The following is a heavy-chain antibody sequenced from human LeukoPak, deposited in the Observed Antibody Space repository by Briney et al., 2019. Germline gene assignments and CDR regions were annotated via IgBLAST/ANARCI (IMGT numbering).Heavy chain of an antibody. CDR3: AGAKSAFDFWSGYYCY. D-gene: IGHD3-3*01. V-gene: IGHV4-4*02. J-gene: IGHJ4*02. CDR2: IYYSGST. CDR1: GGSISSSNW. Sequence: SETLSLTCAVSGGSISSSNWWSWVRQPPGKGLEWIGGIYYSGSTYYNPSLKSRVTISVDTSKNQFSLKLSSVTAADTAVYYCAGAKSAFDFWSGYYCYWGQGTLVTVSS.